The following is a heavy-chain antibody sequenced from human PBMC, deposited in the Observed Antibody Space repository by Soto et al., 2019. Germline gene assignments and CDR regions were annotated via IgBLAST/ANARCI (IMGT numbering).Heavy chain of an antibody. CDR3: ARDTHWGLGD. CDR2: IYHTGST. CDR1: GDSINTNNW. V-gene: IGHV4-4*02. J-gene: IGHJ4*02. D-gene: IGHD7-27*01. Sequence: QVQLQESGPGLVKPSETLSLTCAVSGDSINTNNWWSWVRQPPGRGLEWIGEIYHTGSTNYNPSLKSRRTISADRSKNQLSLRLNSVTAADTAVYFCARDTHWGLGDWGQGTLVIVSS.